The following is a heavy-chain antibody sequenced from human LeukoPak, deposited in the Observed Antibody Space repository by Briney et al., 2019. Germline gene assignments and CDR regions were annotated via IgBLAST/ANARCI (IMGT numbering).Heavy chain of an antibody. D-gene: IGHD2-15*01. CDR3: ATDVVVAAALDS. V-gene: IGHV1-24*01. CDR2: FDPEDGET. J-gene: IGHJ4*02. Sequence: ASVKVSCKVSGYTRTELSMHWVRQAPGKGLEWMGGFDPEDGETIYAQKFQGRVTMTEDTSTDTAYMELSSRRSEDSAVYYCATDVVVAAALDSWGQGTLVTVSS. CDR1: GYTRTELS.